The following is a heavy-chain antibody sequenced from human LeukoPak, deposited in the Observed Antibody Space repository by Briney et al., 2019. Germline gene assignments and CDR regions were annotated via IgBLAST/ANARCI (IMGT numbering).Heavy chain of an antibody. D-gene: IGHD5-12*01. Sequence: GASVKVSCKASGYTFTGYYMHWVRQAPGQGLEWMGWINPNSGGTNYAQKFQGRVTMTRDTSISTAYMELSRLRSEDTAVYYCARGMDVGGYSGYDSCFDYWGQGTLVTVSS. CDR1: GYTFTGYY. J-gene: IGHJ4*02. CDR2: INPNSGGT. CDR3: ARGMDVGGYSGYDSCFDY. V-gene: IGHV1-2*02.